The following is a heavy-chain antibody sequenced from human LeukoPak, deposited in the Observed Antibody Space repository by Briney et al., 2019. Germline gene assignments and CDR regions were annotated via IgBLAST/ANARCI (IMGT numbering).Heavy chain of an antibody. D-gene: IGHD5-18*01. V-gene: IGHV4-39*01. CDR3: ARRGGYSYGYYYYYMDV. CDR1: GGSIITNDYW. CDR2: IDHAGTT. J-gene: IGHJ6*03. Sequence: PSETLSLTCVVSGGSIITNDYWWGWIRQPPGKGLEWIGTIDHAGTTFYNVSLKSRVTISVDTPNNQFSLRLNSVGAADTAVYYCARRGGYSYGYYYYYMDVWGKGTTVTISS.